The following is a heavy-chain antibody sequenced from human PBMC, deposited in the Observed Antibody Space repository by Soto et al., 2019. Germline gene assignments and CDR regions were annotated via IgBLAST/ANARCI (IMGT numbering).Heavy chain of an antibody. D-gene: IGHD3-3*01. J-gene: IGHJ4*02. CDR3: ARVGDMAYKD. CDR2: ISSSGTTI. CDR1: GFTFNDHY. Sequence: QVQLVESGGGLVKPGGSLRLSCAASGFTFNDHYMNWIRQAPGKGLEWLSYISSSGTTIYYAEYVRGRFTISRDNAKNSLYLQMNSLRVEDSAVYYCARVGDMAYKDWGQGTLVTVSP. V-gene: IGHV3-11*01.